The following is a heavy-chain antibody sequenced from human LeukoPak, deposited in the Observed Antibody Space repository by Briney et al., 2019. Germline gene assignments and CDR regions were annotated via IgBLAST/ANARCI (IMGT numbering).Heavy chain of an antibody. V-gene: IGHV4-59*12. CDR3: ASLRSGSYDY. CDR1: GGSISSYY. D-gene: IGHD1-26*01. CDR2: IYYSGST. J-gene: IGHJ4*02. Sequence: SESLSLTCTVSGGSISSYYWSWIRQPPGKGLEWIGYIYYSGSTNYNPSLKSRVTISVDTSKNQFFLKLSSVTAADTAVYYCASLRSGSYDYWGQGTLVTVSS.